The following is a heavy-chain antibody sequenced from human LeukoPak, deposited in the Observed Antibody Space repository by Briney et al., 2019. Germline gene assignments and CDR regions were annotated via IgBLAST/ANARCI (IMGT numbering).Heavy chain of an antibody. J-gene: IGHJ5*02. Sequence: ASVKVSCKASGYTFTSYGISWVRQAPGQGLEWMGWISAYNGNTNYAQKLQGRVTMTTDTSTSTAYMELRSLRSDDTAVYYCASVKVSSIAALDWFDLWGQGTLVTVSS. CDR2: ISAYNGNT. CDR3: ASVKVSSIAALDWFDL. D-gene: IGHD6-6*01. CDR1: GYTFTSYG. V-gene: IGHV1-18*01.